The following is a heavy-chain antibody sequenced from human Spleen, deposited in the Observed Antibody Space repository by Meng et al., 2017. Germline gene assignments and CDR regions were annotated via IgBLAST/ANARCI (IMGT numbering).Heavy chain of an antibody. D-gene: IGHD1-26*01. Sequence: GESLKISCAASGFYFNNAWMSWVRQAPGKGLEWVGRIKSNTDGGTAEYAAPVTGRFTISRDDSKSTLYLQMGGLRIDDTGVYYCTWDAKAVSDYWGQGTLVTVSS. J-gene: IGHJ4*02. CDR1: GFYFNNAW. V-gene: IGHV3-15*01. CDR3: TWDAKAVSDY. CDR2: IKSNTDGGTA.